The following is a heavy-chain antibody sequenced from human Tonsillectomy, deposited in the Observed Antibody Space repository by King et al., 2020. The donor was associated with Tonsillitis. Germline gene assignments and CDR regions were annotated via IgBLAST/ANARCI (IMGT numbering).Heavy chain of an antibody. CDR1: GFSLFTSEVG. Sequence: TLKESGPTLVNPTQTLTLTCTFSGFSLFTSEVGVAWIRQPPGEALEWLAIIYGNDDKGYSPSLETRLTITKDTPKNQVVLIMTNMDPVDTATYYCAHRPQVVPPYYFDYWGQGTLVTVSS. CDR2: IYGNDDK. D-gene: IGHD2-21*01. V-gene: IGHV2-5*01. CDR3: AHRPQVVPPYYFDY. J-gene: IGHJ4*02.